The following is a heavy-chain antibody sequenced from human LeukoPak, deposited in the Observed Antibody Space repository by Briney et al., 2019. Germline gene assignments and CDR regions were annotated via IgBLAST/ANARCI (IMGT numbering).Heavy chain of an antibody. Sequence: GSLRLSCAASGFTVSSNYMSWVRQAPGKGLEWVSVIYSGGSTYYADSVKGRFTISRHNSKNTLYLQMNSLRAEDTAVYYCARVYSSGWYYVDYWGQGTLVTVSS. J-gene: IGHJ4*02. V-gene: IGHV3-53*04. D-gene: IGHD6-19*01. CDR3: ARVYSSGWYYVDY. CDR1: GFTVSSNY. CDR2: IYSGGST.